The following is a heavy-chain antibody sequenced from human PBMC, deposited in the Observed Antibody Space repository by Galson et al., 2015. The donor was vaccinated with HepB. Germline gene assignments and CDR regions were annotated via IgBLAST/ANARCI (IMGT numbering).Heavy chain of an antibody. CDR2: INPNSGGT. D-gene: IGHD3-10*01. CDR3: ARDYYSNSHYYFDY. J-gene: IGHJ4*02. CDR1: GYTFTGYY. V-gene: IGHV1-2*02. Sequence: SVTVSCKASGYTFTGYYMHWVRQAPGQGLEWMGWINPNSGGTNYAQKFQGRVTMTRDTSISTAYMELSRLRSDDTAVYYCARDYYSNSHYYFDYWGQGTLVTVSS.